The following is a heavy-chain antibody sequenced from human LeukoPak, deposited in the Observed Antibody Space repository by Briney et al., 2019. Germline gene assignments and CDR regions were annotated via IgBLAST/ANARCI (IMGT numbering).Heavy chain of an antibody. CDR2: ISWNSGNI. CDR1: GFTFDDYA. V-gene: IGHV3-9*01. J-gene: IGHJ5*02. CDR3: ARDYYLAAYNWNYGGGFDP. D-gene: IGHD1-7*01. Sequence: PGGSLRLSCAASGFTFDDYAMHWVRQAPGKGLEWVSGISWNSGNIGYADSVKGRFTISRDNAKNSLYLQMNSLRAEDTAVYYCARDYYLAAYNWNYGGGFDPWGQGTLVTVSS.